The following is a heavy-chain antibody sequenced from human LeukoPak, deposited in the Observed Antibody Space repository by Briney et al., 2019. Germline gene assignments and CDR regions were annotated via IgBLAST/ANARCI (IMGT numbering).Heavy chain of an antibody. D-gene: IGHD6-19*01. J-gene: IGHJ4*02. CDR1: GGSISSSSYY. CDR3: ARERYSSGCPDY. CDR2: IYYSGST. V-gene: IGHV4-39*02. Sequence: PSDTLSLTCTVSGGSISSSSYYWGWIRQPPGKGLEWIGSIYYSGSTYYNPSLKSRVTISVDTSKNRFSLKLSSVTAADTAVYYCARERYSSGCPDYWGQGTLVTVSS.